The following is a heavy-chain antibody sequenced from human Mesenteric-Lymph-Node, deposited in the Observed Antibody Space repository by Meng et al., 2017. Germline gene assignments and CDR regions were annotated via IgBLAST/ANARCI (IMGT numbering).Heavy chain of an antibody. CDR2: IYHSGRT. J-gene: IGHJ4*02. V-gene: IGHV4-38-2*02. CDR3: AREALYGDYIPDY. Sequence: SETLSLTCSVSGYSIRSDNYCSWIRQPPGRGLEWIATIYHSGRTYYNPSLKSRVTMSVGTSKNQFSLNLSFVSVAETAVYYGAREALYGDYIPDYWGQGMLVTVSS. CDR1: GYSIRSDNY. D-gene: IGHD4-17*01.